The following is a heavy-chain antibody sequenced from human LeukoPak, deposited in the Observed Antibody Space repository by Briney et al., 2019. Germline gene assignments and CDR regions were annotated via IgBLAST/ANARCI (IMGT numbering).Heavy chain of an antibody. V-gene: IGHV4-30-4*08. CDR3: ARDSGRRLYCSSTSRHNWFDP. CDR2: IYYSGST. CDR1: GGSISSGDYY. Sequence: PSETLSLTCTVSGGSISSGDYYWSWIRQPPGKGLEWIGYIYYSGSTYYNPSLKSRVTISVDTSKNQFSLKLSSVTAADTAVYYCARDSGRRLYCSSTSRHNWFDPWGQGTLVTVSS. J-gene: IGHJ5*02. D-gene: IGHD2-2*01.